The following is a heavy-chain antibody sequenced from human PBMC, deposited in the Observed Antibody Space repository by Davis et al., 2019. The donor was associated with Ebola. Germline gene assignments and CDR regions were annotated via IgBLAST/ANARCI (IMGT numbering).Heavy chain of an antibody. CDR3: ATTPQYSSGQNKPFDY. V-gene: IGHV3-33*08. CDR1: GFTFSSYD. J-gene: IGHJ4*02. CDR2: IWDDGSNK. D-gene: IGHD6-19*01. Sequence: GESLKISCAASGFTFSSYDMNWVRQAPGKGLQWVAVIWDDGSNKYYADSVKGRFTISRDNSKNTLYLQMNSLRAEDTAVYYCATTPQYSSGQNKPFDYWGQGTLVTVSS.